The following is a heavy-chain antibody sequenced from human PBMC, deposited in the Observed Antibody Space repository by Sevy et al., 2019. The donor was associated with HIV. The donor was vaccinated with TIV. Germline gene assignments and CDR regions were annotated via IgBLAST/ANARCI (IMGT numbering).Heavy chain of an antibody. D-gene: IGHD4-17*01. J-gene: IGHJ4*02. CDR3: VREGPYGDSSFDY. V-gene: IGHV3-23*01. CDR1: GFTFSSYA. Sequence: GGSLRLSCAASGFTFSSYAMSWVRQAPGKGLEWVSAITDSGGHTYYTYSVKGRFTISRDKSKNTVSLQMNCLRAEDTAMYYCVREGPYGDSSFDYWGQGTQVTVSS. CDR2: ITDSGGHT.